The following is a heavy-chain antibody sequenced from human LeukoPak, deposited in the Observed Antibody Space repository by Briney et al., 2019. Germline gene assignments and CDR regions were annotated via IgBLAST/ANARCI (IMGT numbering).Heavy chain of an antibody. Sequence: GASVKVSCEASGYTFTGYYMHWVRQAPGQGLEWMGWINPNSGGTNYAQKFQGRVTMTRDTSISTAYMELSRLRSDDTAVYYCARWDTGYSSGYHWGQGTLVTVSS. J-gene: IGHJ4*02. CDR3: ARWDTGYSSGYH. CDR1: GYTFTGYY. CDR2: INPNSGGT. D-gene: IGHD6-19*01. V-gene: IGHV1-2*02.